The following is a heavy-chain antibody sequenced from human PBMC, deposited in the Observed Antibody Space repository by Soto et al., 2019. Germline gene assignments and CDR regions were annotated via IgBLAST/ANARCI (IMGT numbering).Heavy chain of an antibody. CDR3: AITGAGYYIV. CDR1: GFTVSSNY. J-gene: IGHJ4*02. Sequence: GGSLRLSCAASGFTVSSNYLSWVRQAPGKGLEWVSVIFSADNTHYADSVKGRFTISRDNSKNTVFLQMNSLRAEDTAVYYCAITGAGYYIVWGQGTPVTSSS. D-gene: IGHD3-3*01. CDR2: IFSADNT. V-gene: IGHV3-53*01.